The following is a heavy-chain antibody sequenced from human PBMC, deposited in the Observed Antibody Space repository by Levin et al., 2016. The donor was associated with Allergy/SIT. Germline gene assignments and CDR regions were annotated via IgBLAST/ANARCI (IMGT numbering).Heavy chain of an antibody. Sequence: SETLSLTCAVYGGSFSGYYWSWIRQPPGKGLEWIGEINHSGSTNYNPSLKSRVTISVDTSKNQFSLKLSSVTAADTAVYYCARPISGSGHYNYWGQGTLVTVSS. CDR3: ARPISGSGHYNY. CDR2: INHSGST. D-gene: IGHD4-17*01. CDR1: GGSFSGYY. J-gene: IGHJ4*02. V-gene: IGHV4-34*01.